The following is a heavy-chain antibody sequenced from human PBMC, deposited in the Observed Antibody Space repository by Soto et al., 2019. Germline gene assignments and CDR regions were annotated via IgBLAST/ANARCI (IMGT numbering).Heavy chain of an antibody. V-gene: IGHV3-53*05. CDR1: GFTVSSNY. D-gene: IGHD3-3*01. Sequence: GGSLRLSCAASGFTVSSNYMSWVRQAPGKGLEWVSVIYSDGSTYYADSVKGRFTISRDNSKNTLYLQMNSLRAEDTAVYYCAKNLRFLETFDYWGQGTLVTVS. CDR3: AKNLRFLETFDY. J-gene: IGHJ4*02. CDR2: IYSDGST.